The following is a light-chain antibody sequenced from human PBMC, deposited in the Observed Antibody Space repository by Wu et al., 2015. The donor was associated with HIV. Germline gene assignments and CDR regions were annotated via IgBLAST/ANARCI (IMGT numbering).Light chain of an antibody. CDR2: DAS. Sequence: IQLTQSPSSLSASIGDRVSITCRASQDIVTYLAWYQQTPGKAPRVLIYDASTLQSGVPSRFSGSGSGADFTHTISGLQREDFAIYYCQQLNSFPLTFGQGTRLXI. V-gene: IGKV1-9*01. CDR3: QQLNSFPLT. J-gene: IGKJ5*01. CDR1: QDIVTY.